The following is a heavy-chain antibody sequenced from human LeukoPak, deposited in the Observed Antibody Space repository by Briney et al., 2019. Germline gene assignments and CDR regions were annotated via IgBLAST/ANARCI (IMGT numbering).Heavy chain of an antibody. CDR2: INSDGSST. CDR3: ARGAPYGDIGY. V-gene: IGHV3-74*01. D-gene: IGHD4-17*01. Sequence: GGPLRLSCAASGFTFSSYWMHWVRQAPGKGLVWVSRINSDGSSTSYADSVKGRFTISRDNAKNTLYLQMNSLRVEDTAVYYCARGAPYGDIGYWGQGALVTVSS. CDR1: GFTFSSYW. J-gene: IGHJ4*02.